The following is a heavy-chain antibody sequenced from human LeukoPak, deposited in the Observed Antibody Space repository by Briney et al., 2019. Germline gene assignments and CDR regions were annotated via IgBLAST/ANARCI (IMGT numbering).Heavy chain of an antibody. D-gene: IGHD3-10*01. J-gene: IGHJ3*02. Sequence: PGGSLRLSCAASGFTFNSYWMHWVRQAPGKGLVWVSRVSSDGSSTIYADSVEGRFTISRDNAKNTLYLQMKSLGAEDSAVYYCATGLINAYEMWGQGTVVTVSS. CDR1: GFTFNSYW. CDR2: VSSDGSST. CDR3: ATGLINAYEM. V-gene: IGHV3-74*01.